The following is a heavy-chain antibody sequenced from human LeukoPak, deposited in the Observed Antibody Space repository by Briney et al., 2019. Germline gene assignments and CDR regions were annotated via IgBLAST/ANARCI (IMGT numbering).Heavy chain of an antibody. V-gene: IGHV1-18*01. J-gene: IGHJ5*01. CDR3: AGEPQQMVRTDNWFDS. D-gene: IGHD6-13*01. Sequence: ASVKDSCKTSGDTFTRFGLSWVPQAPGQGLEWRGWIRLYITNIHYIRTFSGRDTLSADKSTRTVYMEKRKLIYENTAAYYCAGEPQQMVRTDNWFDSWGQGTLVTVAS. CDR2: IRLYITNI. CDR1: GDTFTRFG.